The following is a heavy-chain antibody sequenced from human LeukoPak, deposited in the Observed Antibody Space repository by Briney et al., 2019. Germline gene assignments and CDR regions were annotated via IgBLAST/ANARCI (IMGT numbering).Heavy chain of an antibody. Sequence: VGSLRLSCAASGFTFSSYAMHWVRQAPGKGLEYVSAISSNGGSTYYANSVKGRFTISRDNSKNTLYLQMGSLRAEDMAVYYCARAKWELLEHYFDYWGQGTLVTVSS. CDR2: ISSNGGST. CDR1: GFTFSSYA. CDR3: ARAKWELLEHYFDY. D-gene: IGHD1-26*01. J-gene: IGHJ4*02. V-gene: IGHV3-64*01.